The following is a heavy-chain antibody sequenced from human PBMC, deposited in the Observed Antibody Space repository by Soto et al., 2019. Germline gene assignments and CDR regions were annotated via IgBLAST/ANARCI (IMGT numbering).Heavy chain of an antibody. J-gene: IGHJ4*02. V-gene: IGHV5-51*03. CDR1: QYRFTNDW. CDR3: ASPLGY. Sequence: ELQLVQSGAEVKKPGESLKISCKGAQYRFTNDWIGWVRQMPGKGLEWMGLIYLGDSNGRYSPSFQGRVTISVDKSITTTYLQWSRLMASDPAMYYCASPLGYWGQGTLVTVFS. CDR2: IYLGDSNG. D-gene: IGHD1-26*01.